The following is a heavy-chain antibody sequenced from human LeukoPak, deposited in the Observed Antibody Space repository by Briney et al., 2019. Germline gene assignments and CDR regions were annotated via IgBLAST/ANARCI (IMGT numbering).Heavy chain of an antibody. J-gene: IGHJ4*02. D-gene: IGHD4-11*01. CDR2: IVVGSGNT. CDR3: AAQPYSNYGDDPYY. CDR1: GFTFTSSA. Sequence: SVKVSCKASGFTFTSSAVQWVRQARGQRLEWIGWIVVGSGNTNYAQKFQERVTITRDMSTSTAYMELSSLRSKDTAVYYCAAQPYSNYGDDPYYWGQGTLVTVSS. V-gene: IGHV1-58*01.